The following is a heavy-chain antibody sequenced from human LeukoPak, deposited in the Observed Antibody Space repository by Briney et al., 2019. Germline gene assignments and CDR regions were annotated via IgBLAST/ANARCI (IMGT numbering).Heavy chain of an antibody. J-gene: IGHJ3*01. Sequence: ASVKVSCKTSGYTFTDYDVHWVRQAPGQGLEWMGWINPNSGSTNYAQRLQGRVTFTRDTSLSIAYMELSSLTSEDAAVYFCARGDFGETNTAFDVWGQGTLVAASS. D-gene: IGHD4-17*01. V-gene: IGHV1-8*03. CDR1: GYTFTDYD. CDR3: ARGDFGETNTAFDV. CDR2: INPNSGST.